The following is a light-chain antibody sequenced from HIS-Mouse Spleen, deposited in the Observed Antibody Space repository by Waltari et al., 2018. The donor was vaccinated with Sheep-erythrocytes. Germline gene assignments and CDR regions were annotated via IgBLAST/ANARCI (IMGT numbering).Light chain of an antibody. V-gene: IGKV1-9*01. J-gene: IGKJ2*01. CDR1: QGISSY. CDR2: AAS. Sequence: DIQLTQSPSFLSASVGDRVTITCRDSQGISSYLAWYQQKPGKAPKLLIYAASTLQSGVTSRFSGSGSGTEFTLTISSLQPEDFATYYCQQLNSYPHTFGQGTKLEIK. CDR3: QQLNSYPHT.